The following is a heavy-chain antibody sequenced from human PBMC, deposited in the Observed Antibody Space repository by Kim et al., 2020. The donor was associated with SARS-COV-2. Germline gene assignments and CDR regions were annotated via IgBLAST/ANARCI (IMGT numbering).Heavy chain of an antibody. CDR3: ASALGH. V-gene: IGHV4-4*07. J-gene: IGHJ4*02. CDR2: TSGST. D-gene: IGHD3-16*02. Sequence: TSGSTNYHPSLQSRVTMSVDMSKNQFSLKLSSVTAADTAGYYCASALGHWGQGTLVTVSS.